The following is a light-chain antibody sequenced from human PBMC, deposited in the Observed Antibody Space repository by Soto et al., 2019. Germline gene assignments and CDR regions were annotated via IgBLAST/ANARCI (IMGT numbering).Light chain of an antibody. CDR1: SSNIGNNY. Sequence: QSVLTQSPSVSAAPGQKVTISCSGSSSNIGNNYVSWYQHLPGTAPKLLIYDNNKRPAGIPDRFPGSKSGTSGTLDITGLQTGDEGDYYCATWDASLPGEVFGGGTKLTVL. V-gene: IGLV1-51*01. J-gene: IGLJ2*01. CDR2: DNN. CDR3: ATWDASLPGEV.